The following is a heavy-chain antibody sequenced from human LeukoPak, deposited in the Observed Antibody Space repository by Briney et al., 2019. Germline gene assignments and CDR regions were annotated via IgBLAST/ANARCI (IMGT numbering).Heavy chain of an antibody. CDR1: GFTFSSYE. CDR2: ISSSGSTI. J-gene: IGHJ4*02. Sequence: PGGSLRLSCAASGFTFSSYEMNWVRQAPGKGLEWVSYISSSGSTINYADSVKGRFTISRDNAKNSLYLQMNSLRAEDTAVYYCARESERSNDYWGQGTLVTVSS. D-gene: IGHD1-1*01. V-gene: IGHV3-48*03. CDR3: ARESERSNDY.